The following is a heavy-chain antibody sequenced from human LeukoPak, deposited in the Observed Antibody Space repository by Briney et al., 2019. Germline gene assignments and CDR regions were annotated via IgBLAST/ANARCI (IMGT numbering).Heavy chain of an antibody. V-gene: IGHV1-18*04. D-gene: IGHD3-10*01. Sequence: ASVKVSCKASGYTFTGYGISWVRQAPGQGLEWMGWISAYNGNTNYAQKLQGRVTMTTDTSTSTAYMELRSLRSDDTAVYYCARSPYGSGSYSFPRMADYWGQGTLVTVSS. CDR2: ISAYNGNT. CDR1: GYTFTGYG. J-gene: IGHJ4*02. CDR3: ARSPYGSGSYSFPRMADY.